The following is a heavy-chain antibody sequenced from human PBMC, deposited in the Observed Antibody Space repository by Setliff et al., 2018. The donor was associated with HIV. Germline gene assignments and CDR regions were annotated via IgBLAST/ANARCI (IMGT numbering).Heavy chain of an antibody. CDR1: GGSFSDYY. CDR3: AGGPGTTSIDY. V-gene: IGHV4-34*01. J-gene: IGHJ4*02. Sequence: SETLSLTCAVYGGSFSDYYWSWIRQPPGKGLEWIGEINHSGSTNYNMSLWSRVTISLDASRNQFSLELISVTAADTAVYYCAGGPGTTSIDYWAQGTLVTVS. CDR2: INHSGST. D-gene: IGHD1-26*01.